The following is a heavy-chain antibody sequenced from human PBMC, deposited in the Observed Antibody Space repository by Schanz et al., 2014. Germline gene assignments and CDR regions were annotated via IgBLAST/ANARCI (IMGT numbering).Heavy chain of an antibody. V-gene: IGHV3-48*01. J-gene: IGHJ4*02. CDR3: AKDSTHIDIVLVPTAIDY. CDR1: GFTFNSYA. CDR2: IATSSSTR. Sequence: DVQLLESGGGLVQPGGSLRLSCAASGFTFNSYAMTWVRQVPGKGLEWLSYIATSSSTRHYADSVKGRFTISRDNSKNTLYLHMNTLRSEDTAVYYCAKDSTHIDIVLVPTAIDYWGQGTLVTVSS. D-gene: IGHD2-2*01.